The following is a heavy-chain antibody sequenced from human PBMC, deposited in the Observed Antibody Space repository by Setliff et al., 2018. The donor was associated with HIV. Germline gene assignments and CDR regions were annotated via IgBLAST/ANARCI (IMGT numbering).Heavy chain of an antibody. V-gene: IGHV4-39*01. CDR3: ARRGYDFLGYFQH. J-gene: IGHJ1*01. CDR2: IHYSGST. Sequence: SETLSLTCTVSGGSISSSTYYWGWIRQSPGKGLQWIGSIHYSGSTYYNPSLESRVTISVDTSENQFSLKLSSVTAGYTAVYYCARRGYDFLGYFQHWGHGTLVTVSS. D-gene: IGHD5-12*01. CDR1: GGSISSSTYY.